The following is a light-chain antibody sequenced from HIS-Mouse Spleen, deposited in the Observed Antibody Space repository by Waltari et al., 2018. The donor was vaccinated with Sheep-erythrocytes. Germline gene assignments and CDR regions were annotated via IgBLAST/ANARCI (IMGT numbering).Light chain of an antibody. CDR3: QQSYSTPQFT. J-gene: IGKJ3*01. CDR2: AAA. V-gene: IGKV1-39*01. CDR1: QSISSN. Sequence: DIQMTQSPSSLSASVGDRVTIPCRASQSISSNLNWYQHKPGKAPKLLIYAAASLQSGVPSRFSGSGYGTDFTLTISSLQPEDFATYYCQQSYSTPQFTFGPGTKVDIK.